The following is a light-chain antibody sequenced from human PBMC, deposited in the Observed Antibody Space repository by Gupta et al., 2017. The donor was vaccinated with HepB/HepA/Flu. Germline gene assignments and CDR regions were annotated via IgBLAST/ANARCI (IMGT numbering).Light chain of an antibody. CDR3: AAWDVTLNVLV. J-gene: IGLJ2*01. CDR1: SSNIGSKT. Sequence: QFVLTPPPYASGTPGQRGTISCSGNSSNIGSKTVSWYRQLPGTTPKLLIYSDNQRPSGVPDRFSGSKSGTSASLAISGLQSDDEADYYCAAWDVTLNVLVFGGGTKVTVL. V-gene: IGLV1-44*01. CDR2: SDN.